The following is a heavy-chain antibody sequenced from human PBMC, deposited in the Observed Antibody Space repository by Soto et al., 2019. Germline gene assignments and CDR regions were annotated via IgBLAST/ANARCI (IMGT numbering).Heavy chain of an antibody. J-gene: IGHJ5*02. CDR2: IYYSGST. CDR3: ERRARGGYSSGGYEAAGNWFDP. V-gene: IGHV4-39*01. CDR1: GGSISSSSYY. D-gene: IGHD6-13*01. Sequence: SETLSLTCTVSGGSISSSSYYWGWIRQPPGKGLEWIGSIYYSGSTYYNPSLKSRVTISVDTSKNQFSLKLSSVTAADTAVYYRERRARGGYSSGGYEAAGNWFDPGGQGTRVTVSP.